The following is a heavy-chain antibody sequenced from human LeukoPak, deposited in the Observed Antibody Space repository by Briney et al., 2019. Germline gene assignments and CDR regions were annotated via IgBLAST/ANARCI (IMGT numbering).Heavy chain of an antibody. V-gene: IGHV3-66*01. CDR2: IYSGGST. Sequence: PGGSLRLSCAASGFTVSSNYMSWVRQAPGKGLEWVSVIYSGGSTYYADSVKGRFTISRDNSKNTLYLQMNSLRAEDTAVYYCARTTDYYGSGSYYNRGLLDYWGQGTLVTVSS. CDR1: GFTVSSNY. D-gene: IGHD3-10*01. J-gene: IGHJ4*02. CDR3: ARTTDYYGSGSYYNRGLLDY.